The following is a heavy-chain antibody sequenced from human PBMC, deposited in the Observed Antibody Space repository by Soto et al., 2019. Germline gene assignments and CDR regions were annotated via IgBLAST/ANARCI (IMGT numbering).Heavy chain of an antibody. J-gene: IGHJ6*02. CDR1: GDSVSRNSAA. CDR3: ARGKADYYGMDV. V-gene: IGHV6-1*01. Sequence: SQTLSLTCVISGDSVSRNSAAWNWIRQSPSRGLEWLGRAYYRSKWYNNYAVSVKSRITINPDTSKNQFSLQLNSVTPEDTAMYYCARGKADYYGMDVWGQGTTVTVSS. CDR2: AYYRSKWYN.